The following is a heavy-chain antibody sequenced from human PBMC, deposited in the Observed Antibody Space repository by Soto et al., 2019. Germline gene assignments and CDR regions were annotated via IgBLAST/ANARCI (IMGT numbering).Heavy chain of an antibody. CDR2: ISSSSSNI. V-gene: IGHV3-21*01. D-gene: IGHD3-10*01. Sequence: EVQLVESGGGLVKPGGSLRLSCAASGFTFSSYGMNWVRQAPGKGLEWVSSISSSSSNIYYADSVKGRFTISRDNAKNSLYLQMNSLRAEDTAVYYCARDTYYYGSGSYSPWGQGTLVTVSS. CDR1: GFTFSSYG. J-gene: IGHJ5*02. CDR3: ARDTYYYGSGSYSP.